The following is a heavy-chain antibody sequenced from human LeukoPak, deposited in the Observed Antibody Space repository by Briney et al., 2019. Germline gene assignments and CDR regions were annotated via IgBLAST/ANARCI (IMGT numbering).Heavy chain of an antibody. J-gene: IGHJ2*01. V-gene: IGHV3-74*01. Sequence: QPGGSLRLSCAASGFTFSSYWMHWVRQAPGKGLVWVSRINSDGSSTSYAGSVKGRFTISRDNAKNTLFLQMSSLRAEDTAVYFCAKSSSGLGLNEYFDLWGRGTLVTVSS. CDR3: AKSSSGLGLNEYFDL. D-gene: IGHD2-8*01. CDR1: GFTFSSYW. CDR2: INSDGSST.